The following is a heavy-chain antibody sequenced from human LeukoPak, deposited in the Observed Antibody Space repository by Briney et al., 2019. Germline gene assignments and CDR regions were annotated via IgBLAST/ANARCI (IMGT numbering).Heavy chain of an antibody. CDR3: ARWRWLADY. CDR1: GYIFTSYY. CDR2: INPNSGGT. V-gene: IGHV1-2*02. Sequence: ASVKVSCKASGYIFTSYYIHWVRQAPGQGLEWMGIINPNSGGTNYAQKFQGRVTMTRDTSISTAYMELSRLRSDDTAVYYCARWRWLADYWGQGTLVTVSS. D-gene: IGHD6-19*01. J-gene: IGHJ4*02.